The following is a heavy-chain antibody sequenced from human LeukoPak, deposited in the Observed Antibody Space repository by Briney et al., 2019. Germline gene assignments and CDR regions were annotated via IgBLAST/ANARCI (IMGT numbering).Heavy chain of an antibody. CDR2: INHSGST. J-gene: IGHJ5*02. D-gene: IGHD3-10*01. V-gene: IGHV4-34*01. Sequence: SETLSLTCAVYGGSFSGYYWSWIRQPLGKGLEWIGEINHSGSTNYNPSLKSRVTISVDTSKNQLSLKLSSVTAADTAVYYCARAPHYYGSRFDPWGQGTLVTVSS. CDR3: ARAPHYYGSRFDP. CDR1: GGSFSGYY.